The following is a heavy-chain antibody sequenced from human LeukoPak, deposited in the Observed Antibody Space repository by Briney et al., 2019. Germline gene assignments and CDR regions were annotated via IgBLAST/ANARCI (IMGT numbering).Heavy chain of an antibody. CDR3: AKFGLAGSGRFHDAFDI. CDR2: ISGSGGST. CDR1: GFTFSNYA. D-gene: IGHD3-10*01. Sequence: GGSLRLSCAASGFTFSNYAMSWVRQPPGKGLEWVSAISGSGGSTYYADSVKGRSTISRDNSKNTLYLQMNGLRAEDTAVYYCAKFGLAGSGRFHDAFDIWGQGTMVTVSS. V-gene: IGHV3-23*01. J-gene: IGHJ3*02.